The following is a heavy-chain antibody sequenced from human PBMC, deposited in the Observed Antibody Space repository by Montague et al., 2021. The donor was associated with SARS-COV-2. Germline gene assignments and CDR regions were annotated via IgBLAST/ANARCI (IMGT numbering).Heavy chain of an antibody. CDR3: ARHDYNYSGNAFAI. CDR2: VPYSGST. D-gene: IGHD1-20*01. CDR1: GGSISSRSYY. Sequence: SETLSLTCTVSGGSISSRSYYWGWIRQPPGKGLEWIGTVPYSGSTYYNPSLKSRVTIYVDTSKNQFSLKLTSVTAADTAMYYCARHDYNYSGNAFAIWGQGTMATVSS. J-gene: IGHJ3*02. V-gene: IGHV4-39*01.